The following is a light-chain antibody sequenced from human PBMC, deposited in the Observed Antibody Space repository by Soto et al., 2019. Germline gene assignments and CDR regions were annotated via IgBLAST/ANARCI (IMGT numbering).Light chain of an antibody. J-gene: IGKJ2*01. CDR3: QQRNRWLRT. Sequence: EIVLTQSPATLSLSPGERATLSCRASQSVSNYLSWYQQKPGQAPRLLMYETSKRATGIPARFSGSGSGTDFTLTISSLEPEDFAIYYCQQRNRWLRTFGQGTKLEIK. CDR1: QSVSNY. CDR2: ETS. V-gene: IGKV3-11*01.